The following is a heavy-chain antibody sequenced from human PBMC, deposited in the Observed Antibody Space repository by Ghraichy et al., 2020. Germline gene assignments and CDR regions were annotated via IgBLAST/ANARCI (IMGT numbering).Heavy chain of an antibody. CDR1: GFTFSCYA. J-gene: IGHJ3*02. Sequence: GSLRLSCAASGFTFSCYAMSWVRQAPGKGLEWVSAISGSGGSTYYADSVKGRFTISRDNSKNTLYLQMNSLRAEDTAVYYCAKLTGGSYKRGAFDIWGQATMVTVSS. CDR3: AKLTGGSYKRGAFDI. CDR2: ISGSGGST. D-gene: IGHD1-26*01. V-gene: IGHV3-23*01.